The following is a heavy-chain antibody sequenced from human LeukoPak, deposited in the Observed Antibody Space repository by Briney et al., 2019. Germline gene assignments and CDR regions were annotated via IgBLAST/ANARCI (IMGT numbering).Heavy chain of an antibody. J-gene: IGHJ3*02. Sequence: SETLSLTCAVSGGSISSYYWSWIRQPAGKGLEWIGRIYTSGSTNYNPSLKSRVTMSVDTSKNQFSLKLSSVTAADTPVYYCARDGYCSGGSCYSGYAFDIWGQGTMVTVSS. CDR1: GGSISSYY. CDR3: ARDGYCSGGSCYSGYAFDI. D-gene: IGHD2-15*01. V-gene: IGHV4-4*07. CDR2: IYTSGST.